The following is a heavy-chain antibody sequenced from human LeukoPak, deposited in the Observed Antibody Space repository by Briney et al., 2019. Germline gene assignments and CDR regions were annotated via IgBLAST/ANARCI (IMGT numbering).Heavy chain of an antibody. J-gene: IGHJ4*02. CDR3: AKDLTQQLGRFDY. D-gene: IGHD6-13*01. CDR2: ISYDGSNK. V-gene: IGHV3-30*18. Sequence: GGSLRLSCAASGFTLSSYGMHWVRQAPGKGLEWVTVISYDGSNKYYADSGKGRFTISRDNSKNTLYLQMNSLRAEDTAVYYCAKDLTQQLGRFDYWGQGTLVTVSS. CDR1: GFTLSSYG.